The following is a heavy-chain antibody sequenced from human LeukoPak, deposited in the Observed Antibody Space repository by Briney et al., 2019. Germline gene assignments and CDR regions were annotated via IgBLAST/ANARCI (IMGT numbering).Heavy chain of an antibody. V-gene: IGHV4-30-4*08. CDR2: IYYSGST. Sequence: SQTLSLTCTVSGGSISSGDYYWSWIRQPPGKGLEWIGYIYYSGSTYYNPSPKSRVTISVDTSKNQFSLKLSSVTAADTAVYYCARGGGYCSSTSCYPYYFDYWGQGTLDTVSS. CDR1: GGSISSGDYY. CDR3: ARGGGYCSSTSCYPYYFDY. J-gene: IGHJ4*02. D-gene: IGHD2-2*01.